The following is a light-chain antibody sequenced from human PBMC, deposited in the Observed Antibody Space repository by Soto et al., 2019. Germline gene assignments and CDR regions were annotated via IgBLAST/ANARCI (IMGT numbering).Light chain of an antibody. CDR1: QSLLHSNGYNY. V-gene: IGKV2-28*01. CDR3: RQRLQAGT. J-gene: IGKJ1*01. CDR2: LGS. Sequence: YVPISRGSPSPISCRSSQSLLHSNGYNYLDWYLQKPGQSPQLLIYLGSNRASGVPDRFSCSRSGTDFTVQLCRVECWDAGVNYCRQRLQAGTFGRGTKVDIK.